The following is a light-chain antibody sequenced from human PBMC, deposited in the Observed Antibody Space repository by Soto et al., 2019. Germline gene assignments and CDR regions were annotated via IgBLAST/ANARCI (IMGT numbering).Light chain of an antibody. CDR3: SSPASTLGV. CDR2: EVS. Sequence: QSALTQPASVSGSPGQSITISCTGTSSDIGDSNFVSWYQQHPGKAPKLIIFEVSTRSSGVSNRFSGSKSDNTASLTISGLQAEDEAHYYCSSPASTLGVFGGGTQLTVL. J-gene: IGLJ7*01. CDR1: SSDIGDSNF. V-gene: IGLV2-14*01.